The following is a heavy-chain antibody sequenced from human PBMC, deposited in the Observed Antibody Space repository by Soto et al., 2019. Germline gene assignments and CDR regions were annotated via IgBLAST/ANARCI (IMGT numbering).Heavy chain of an antibody. Sequence: HVQLVESGGGVVQPGRSLRLSCAASGFTFSSYGMHWVRQAPGKGLEWVAIIWYDGSDEYYTDSVKGRFTISRDNSNKTLYLQMNSLRAEDTAVYYCARVWGSEAVFDYWGQGTLVTVSS. CDR3: ARVWGSEAVFDY. CDR2: IWYDGSDE. D-gene: IGHD6-19*01. CDR1: GFTFSSYG. J-gene: IGHJ4*02. V-gene: IGHV3-33*01.